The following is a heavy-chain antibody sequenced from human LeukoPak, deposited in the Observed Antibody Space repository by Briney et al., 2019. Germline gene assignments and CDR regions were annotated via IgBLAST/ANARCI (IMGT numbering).Heavy chain of an antibody. D-gene: IGHD6-19*01. Sequence: GESLKISCKGSGYSFTMYWIGWVRQMPGKGLEWMGIIYPGDSDTRYSPSFQGQVTISADKPISTAYLQWSSLKASDTAIYYCARRVAVAGRDFGMDVWGQGTTVTVSS. CDR2: IYPGDSDT. CDR1: GYSFTMYW. CDR3: ARRVAVAGRDFGMDV. J-gene: IGHJ6*02. V-gene: IGHV5-51*01.